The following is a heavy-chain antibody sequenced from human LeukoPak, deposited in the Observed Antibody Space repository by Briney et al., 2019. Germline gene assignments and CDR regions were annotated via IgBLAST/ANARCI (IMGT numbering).Heavy chain of an antibody. CDR1: GFTFSIYA. CDR2: ISGIGGNA. D-gene: IGHD2-15*01. J-gene: IGHJ4*02. V-gene: IGHV3-23*01. Sequence: GGSLKLSCAASGFTFSIYAMSWVRQAPGQGLEWVSAISGIGGNAYYAHYVKGRFTISRDSSKNTLYLQMNSLRAEDTAVYYCAKQSMSGGSCYSAFDYRGQGTLVTVSS. CDR3: AKQSMSGGSCYSAFDY.